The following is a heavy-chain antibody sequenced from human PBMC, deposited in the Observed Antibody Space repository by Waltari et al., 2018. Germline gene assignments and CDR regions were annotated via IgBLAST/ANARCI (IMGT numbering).Heavy chain of an antibody. CDR2: RRNTGAT. D-gene: IGHD3-9*01. CDR1: GDFPSDDH. V-gene: IGHV4-59*08. J-gene: IGHJ4*02. CDR3: ARLPTKYFDSLGWGFFDQ. Sequence: HVQLQESGPGLVKPSETLSLTCSVSGDFPSDDHWTWIRQAPGKGLEWIAYRRNTGATKCTPSLASRVTLSADTSKKQFSLRLTSVTAADTAVYFCARLPTKYFDSLGWGFFDQWGQGILVTVSS.